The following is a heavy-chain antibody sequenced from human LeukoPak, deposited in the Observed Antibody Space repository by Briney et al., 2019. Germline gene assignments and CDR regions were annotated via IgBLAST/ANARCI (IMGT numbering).Heavy chain of an antibody. J-gene: IGHJ5*02. CDR1: GGSISSSSYY. CDR2: IYYSGST. CDR3: ASGELELRIGGDNWFDP. D-gene: IGHD1-7*01. V-gene: IGHV4-39*07. Sequence: SETLSLTCTVSGGSISSSSYYWGWIRQPPGKGLEWIGSIYYSGSTYYNPSLKSRVTISVDTSKNQFSLKLSSVTAADTAVYYCASGELELRIGGDNWFDPWGQGTLVTVSS.